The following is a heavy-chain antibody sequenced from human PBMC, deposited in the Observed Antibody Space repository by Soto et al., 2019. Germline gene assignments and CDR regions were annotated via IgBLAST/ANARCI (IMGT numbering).Heavy chain of an antibody. D-gene: IGHD6-13*01. J-gene: IGHJ4*02. CDR3: ARDGAFFIAAAGTGDY. Sequence: GASVKVSCKASGYTFTSYGFSWVRQAPGQGLEWMGWISAYNGNTNYAQKLQGRVTMTTDTSTSTAYMELRSLRSDDTAVYYCARDGAFFIAAAGTGDYWGQGTLVTVSS. V-gene: IGHV1-18*01. CDR1: GYTFTSYG. CDR2: ISAYNGNT.